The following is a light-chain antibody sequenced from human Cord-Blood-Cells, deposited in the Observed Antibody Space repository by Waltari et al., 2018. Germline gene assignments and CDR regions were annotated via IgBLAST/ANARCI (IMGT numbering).Light chain of an antibody. Sequence: QSALTQPASVSGSPGQSITIPCTGTSSYVGGYNYISWYQQHPGKAPKLMIYDVINRPAGVSNRFSGSKSGNTASLTISGLQAEDEADYYCSSYTSSSAYFFGTGTKVTVL. CDR2: DVI. CDR3: SSYTSSSAYF. V-gene: IGLV2-14*03. CDR1: SSYVGGYNY. J-gene: IGLJ1*01.